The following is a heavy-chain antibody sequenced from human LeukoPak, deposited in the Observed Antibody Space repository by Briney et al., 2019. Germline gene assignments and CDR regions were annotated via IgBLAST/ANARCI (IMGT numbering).Heavy chain of an antibody. D-gene: IGHD3-22*01. V-gene: IGHV5-51*01. CDR1: GYMFTTDY. J-gene: IGHJ3*02. CDR2: IYPDDSET. Sequence: LGESLKIPCKASGYMFTTDYIGWVRQMPGKGLEWMGIIYPDDSETNYSPSFQGQVSMSVDKSITTAYLQWSSLKASDTAIYYCARQAYGSHFDAFDIWGQGTMVTVSS. CDR3: ARQAYGSHFDAFDI.